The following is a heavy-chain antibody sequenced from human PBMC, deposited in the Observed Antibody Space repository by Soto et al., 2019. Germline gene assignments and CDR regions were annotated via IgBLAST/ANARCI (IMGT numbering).Heavy chain of an antibody. Sequence: GGSLRLSCSASGFTFSSYARHWVRQAPGKGLEYVSAISSNGGTTYYADSVKGRFTISRDNSKNTLYLQMSSLRPEDTAVYYCVKDLGYCSGGSCRDYWGQGTLVTVYS. CDR1: GFTFSSYA. V-gene: IGHV3-64D*06. J-gene: IGHJ4*02. CDR2: ISSNGGTT. CDR3: VKDLGYCSGGSCRDY. D-gene: IGHD2-15*01.